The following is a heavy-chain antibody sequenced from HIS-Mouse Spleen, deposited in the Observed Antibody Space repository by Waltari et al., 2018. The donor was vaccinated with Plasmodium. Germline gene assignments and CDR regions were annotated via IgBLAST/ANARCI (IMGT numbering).Heavy chain of an antibody. V-gene: IGHV2-70*01. CDR1: GFSLRTSGLR. D-gene: IGHD7-27*01. CDR2: IDWDDDK. Sequence: QVTLRESGPALVKPPQTLTLTCTCSGFSLRTSGLRVIWIRQPPGKALEWLALIDWDDDKYYSTSLKTRLTISKDTSKNQVVLTMTNMDPVDTATYYCARTLNWGSGFDYWGQGTLVTVSS. J-gene: IGHJ4*02. CDR3: ARTLNWGSGFDY.